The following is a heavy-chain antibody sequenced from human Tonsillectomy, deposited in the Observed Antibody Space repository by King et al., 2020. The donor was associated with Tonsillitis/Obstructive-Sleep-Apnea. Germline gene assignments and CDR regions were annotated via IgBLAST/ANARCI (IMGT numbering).Heavy chain of an antibody. CDR3: ASIDYGLDY. CDR1: GFTVSSNS. V-gene: IGHV3-66*01. Sequence: VQLVESGGGLVQPGGSLRLSCAASGFTVSSNSMSWVRPAPGKGLEWGSVIYSAGSTNYADSVKGRFTISRDNSKNTLYLQMNSLRAEDTAVYYCASIDYGLDYWGQGTLVTVSS. CDR2: IYSAGST. J-gene: IGHJ4*02. D-gene: IGHD4-17*01.